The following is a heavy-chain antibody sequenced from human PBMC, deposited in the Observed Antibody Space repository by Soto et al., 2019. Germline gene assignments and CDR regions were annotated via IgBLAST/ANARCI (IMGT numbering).Heavy chain of an antibody. D-gene: IGHD3-3*01. J-gene: IGHJ6*04. Sequence: PGGSLRLSCAASGFTFDDYAMHWVRQAPGKGLEWVSGISWNSGSIGYADSVKGRFTISRDNAKNSLYLQMNSLRAEGTALYYRAKDMDLHLWSGYPSDVWGKGTTVTVSS. CDR3: AKDMDLHLWSGYPSDV. CDR2: ISWNSGSI. CDR1: GFTFDDYA. V-gene: IGHV3-9*01.